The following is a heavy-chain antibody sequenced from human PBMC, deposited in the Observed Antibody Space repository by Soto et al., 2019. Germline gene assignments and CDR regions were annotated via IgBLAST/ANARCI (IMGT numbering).Heavy chain of an antibody. V-gene: IGHV1-2*04. J-gene: IGHJ3*02. D-gene: IGHD3-10*01. CDR1: GYTFTGYY. CDR2: INPNSGGT. Sequence: ASVKVSCKASGYTFTGYYMHWVRQAPGQGLEWMGWINPNSGGTNYAQKFQGWVTMTRDTSISTAYMELSRLRSDDTAVYYCARITRARGVLGDAFDIWGQGTMVTVSS. CDR3: ARITRARGVLGDAFDI.